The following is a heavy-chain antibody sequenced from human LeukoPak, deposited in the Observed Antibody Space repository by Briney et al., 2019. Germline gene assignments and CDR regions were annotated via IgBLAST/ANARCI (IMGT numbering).Heavy chain of an antibody. Sequence: GASVKVSCKASGYTFTSYYMHWVRQAPGQGLEWMGIINPSGGSTSYAQKFQGRVTMTRDTSTSTVYMELSSLRSEDTAVYYCAREGPAGYCSSTSCYRLELTRPLWFDPWGQGTLVTVFS. V-gene: IGHV1-46*01. D-gene: IGHD2-2*01. CDR1: GYTFTSYY. CDR3: AREGPAGYCSSTSCYRLELTRPLWFDP. J-gene: IGHJ5*02. CDR2: INPSGGST.